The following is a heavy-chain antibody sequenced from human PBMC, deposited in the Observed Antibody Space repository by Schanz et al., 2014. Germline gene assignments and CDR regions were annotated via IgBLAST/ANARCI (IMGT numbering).Heavy chain of an antibody. V-gene: IGHV1-18*01. CDR1: RYTFNTYG. D-gene: IGHD6-19*01. CDR3: AKDHPSSGWPAFDV. J-gene: IGHJ4*02. CDR2: ISAYTNNT. Sequence: QGQLVQSGPEVKEPGASVKVSCEASRYTFNTYGLNWVRQAPGQGLEWMGWISAYTNNTNYAQKVQGRVTMTTDTSTGTAYMELRSLRSDDSAIYYCAKDHPSSGWPAFDVWGQGTQVTVSS.